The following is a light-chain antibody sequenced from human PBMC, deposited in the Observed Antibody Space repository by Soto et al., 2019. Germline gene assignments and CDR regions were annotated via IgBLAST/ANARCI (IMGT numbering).Light chain of an antibody. CDR2: AAS. CDR1: QSISSY. CDR3: QQSYSTPIT. V-gene: IGKV1-39*01. J-gene: IGKJ5*01. Sequence: DIQMTQSPSSLSASVGDRVTITCRASQSISSYLNWYQQKPGKAPKLLIYAASSLQSGVPSRFSGSGSETDFTLTISSLQPEDFATYYYQQSYSTPITFGQGTRLEIK.